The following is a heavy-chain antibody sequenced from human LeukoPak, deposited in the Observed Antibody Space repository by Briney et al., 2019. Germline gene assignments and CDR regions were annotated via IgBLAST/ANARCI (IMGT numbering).Heavy chain of an antibody. Sequence: GSLRLSGAASGFTFCDYAMRWVRQGPGKGREGRGSTYHGGSTYDQPSPKSRVTISVDTSRNQFSLMRSSGTAAATAVYYGGRPKMAYHTPSPHHWYDPTGPGTPVTASS. CDR1: GFTFCDYA. V-gene: IGHV4-38-2*01. J-gene: IGHJ5*02. CDR2: TYHGGST. CDR3: GRPKMAYHTPSPHHWYDP. D-gene: IGHD5-24*01.